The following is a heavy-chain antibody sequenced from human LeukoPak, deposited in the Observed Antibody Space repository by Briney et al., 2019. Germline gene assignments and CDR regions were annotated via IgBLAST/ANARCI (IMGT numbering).Heavy chain of an antibody. D-gene: IGHD5-18*01. V-gene: IGHV3-30*04. CDR1: GFTFSSYA. CDR2: ISYDGSNK. Sequence: PGRSLRLSCASSGFTFSSYAMHWVRQVPGKGLEWVAVISYDGSNKYYADSVKGRFTISRDNSKNTLYLQMNSLRAEDTAVYYCARGMDTAMPADDYWGQGTLVTVSS. J-gene: IGHJ4*02. CDR3: ARGMDTAMPADDY.